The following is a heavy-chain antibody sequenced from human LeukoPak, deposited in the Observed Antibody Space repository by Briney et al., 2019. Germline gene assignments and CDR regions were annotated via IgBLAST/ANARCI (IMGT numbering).Heavy chain of an antibody. D-gene: IGHD6-13*01. Sequence: GGSLRLSCAASGFTFSSYSMNWVRQAPGKGLEWVAVIWYDGSSKDYADSVKGRFTFSRDNSKNTLYLQMNSLTVEDTAVYYCARSQSSSLIDYWGQGTLVTVSS. CDR2: IWYDGSSK. J-gene: IGHJ4*02. CDR1: GFTFSSYS. CDR3: ARSQSSSLIDY. V-gene: IGHV3-33*08.